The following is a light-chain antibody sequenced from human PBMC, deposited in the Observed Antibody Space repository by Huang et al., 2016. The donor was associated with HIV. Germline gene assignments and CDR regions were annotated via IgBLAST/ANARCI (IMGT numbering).Light chain of an antibody. V-gene: IGKV1-39*01. CDR2: ATS. CDR3: QQSYYLPYT. CDR1: QSITTD. Sequence: DIQMTQSPPSLSASLGDRVTITCRASQSITTDLNWYRHKPGEAPELLIHATSTLQNGVPSRFSGGGSGTDFTLTITNLQPEDVASYYCQQSYYLPYTFGRGTKVDIK. J-gene: IGKJ2*01.